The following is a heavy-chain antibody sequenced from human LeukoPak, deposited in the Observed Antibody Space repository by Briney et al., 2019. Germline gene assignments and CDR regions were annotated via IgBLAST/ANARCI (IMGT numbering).Heavy chain of an antibody. J-gene: IGHJ4*02. CDR1: GTSISSYY. Sequence: SETLSLTCTVPGTSISSYYWSWIRQPAGKGLEWIGRIHTSGSTNYNPSLKSRVTMSLDTSKNQFSLKLSSVTAADTAVYYCASSIFGESDYWGQGTLVTVSS. CDR3: ASSIFGESDY. D-gene: IGHD3-3*01. V-gene: IGHV4-4*07. CDR2: IHTSGST.